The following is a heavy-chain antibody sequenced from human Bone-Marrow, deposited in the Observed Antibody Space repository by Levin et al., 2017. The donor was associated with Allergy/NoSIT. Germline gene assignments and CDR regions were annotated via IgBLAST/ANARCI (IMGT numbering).Heavy chain of an antibody. V-gene: IGHV3-23*01. CDR2: ISGSGGST. CDR1: GFTFSSYA. Sequence: PGGSLRLSCAASGFTFSSYAMSWVRQAPGKGLEWVSAISGSGGSTYYADSVKGRFTISRDNSKNTLYLQMNSLRAEDTAVYYCAKDGVTIFGVVIETPPIAAKNWFDPWGQGTLVTVSS. D-gene: IGHD3-3*01. J-gene: IGHJ5*02. CDR3: AKDGVTIFGVVIETPPIAAKNWFDP.